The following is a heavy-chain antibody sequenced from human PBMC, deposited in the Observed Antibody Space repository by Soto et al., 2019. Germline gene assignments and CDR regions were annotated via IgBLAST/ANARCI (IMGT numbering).Heavy chain of an antibody. CDR2: IYHSGST. Sequence: SETLSLTCAVSGGSISSGGYSWSWIRQPPGKGLEWIGYIYHSGSTYYNPSLKSRVTISVDRSKNQFSLKLSSVTAADTAVYYCASAGTAGLSFDYWGQGTLVTVSS. V-gene: IGHV4-30-2*01. J-gene: IGHJ4*02. CDR3: ASAGTAGLSFDY. D-gene: IGHD1-1*01. CDR1: GGSISSGGYS.